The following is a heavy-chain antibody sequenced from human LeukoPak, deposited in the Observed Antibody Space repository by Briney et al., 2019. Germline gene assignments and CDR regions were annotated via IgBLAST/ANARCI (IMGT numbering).Heavy chain of an antibody. Sequence: ASVKVSCKASGYTFTSYYMHGVRQAPGQGLEGRGIINPSGGSTNYAQKLQGRVTMTTDPSTSTAYMELRSLRSDDMAVYYCARYTSGRLNPGFYHYYMDVWGKGTTVTVSS. CDR3: ARYTSGRLNPGFYHYYMDV. D-gene: IGHD6-19*01. CDR2: INPSGGST. V-gene: IGHV1-46*01. CDR1: GYTFTSYY. J-gene: IGHJ6*03.